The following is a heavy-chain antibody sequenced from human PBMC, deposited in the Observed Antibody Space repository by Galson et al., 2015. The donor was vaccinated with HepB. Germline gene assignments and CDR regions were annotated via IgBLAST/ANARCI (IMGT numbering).Heavy chain of an antibody. CDR2: INAGNGNT. Sequence: SVKVSCKASGYTFTSYAMHWVRQAPGQRLEWMGWINAGNGNTKYSQKFQGRVTITRDTSASTAYMELSSLRSEDTAVYYCARVSYYGDYYFDYWGQGTLVTVSS. J-gene: IGHJ4*02. V-gene: IGHV1-3*01. CDR3: ARVSYYGDYYFDY. D-gene: IGHD4-17*01. CDR1: GYTFTSYA.